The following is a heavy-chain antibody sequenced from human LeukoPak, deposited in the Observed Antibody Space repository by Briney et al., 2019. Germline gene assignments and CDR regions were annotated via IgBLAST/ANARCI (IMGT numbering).Heavy chain of an antibody. J-gene: IGHJ3*01. CDR3: ARDLYYYGSGSYYDVFDV. D-gene: IGHD3-10*01. CDR2: ISAYKGNT. Sequence: EASVKVSCKASGYTFSTYGISWVRQAPGQGLEWMGWISAYKGNTYYAQKLQGGVTMTTDTSTSTAYMELRSLRSDDTAIYYCARDLYYYGSGSYYDVFDVWGQGTMVTVSS. V-gene: IGHV1-18*01. CDR1: GYTFSTYG.